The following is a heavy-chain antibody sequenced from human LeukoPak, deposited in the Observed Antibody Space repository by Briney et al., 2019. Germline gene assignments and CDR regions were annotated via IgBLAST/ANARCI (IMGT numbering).Heavy chain of an antibody. D-gene: IGHD5-24*01. V-gene: IGHV1-18*01. CDR1: GYTFTSYG. CDR2: ISAYNGNT. CDR3: ASPQLSDGYNYYAFDI. J-gene: IGHJ3*02. Sequence: GASVKVSCKASGYTFTSYGISWVRQAPGQGLELKGWISAYNGNTNYAQKLQGRVTMTTDTSTSTAYMELRSLRSDDTAVYYCASPQLSDGYNYYAFDIWGQGTMVIVSS.